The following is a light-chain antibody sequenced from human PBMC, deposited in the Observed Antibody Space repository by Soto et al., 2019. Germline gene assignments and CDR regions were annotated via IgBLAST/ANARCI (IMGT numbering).Light chain of an antibody. CDR3: MQSINYPLT. Sequence: DIVMTQSPLSLSVTPGEPASITCTSSQSLLHTSGDNYLDWYLQRPGQSPQLLIYLGSKRAPGVSDRISGTGSGTRFTLRISRVEAEDVAIYSCMQSINYPLTLGGGTKVDIK. V-gene: IGKV2-28*01. CDR1: QSLLHTSGDNY. J-gene: IGKJ4*01. CDR2: LGS.